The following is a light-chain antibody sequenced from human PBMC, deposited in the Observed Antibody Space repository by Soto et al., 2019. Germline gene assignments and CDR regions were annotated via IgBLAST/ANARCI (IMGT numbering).Light chain of an antibody. CDR3: QQYNSYPVT. V-gene: IGKV1-5*01. J-gene: IGKJ1*01. CDR1: QSISSW. Sequence: DIQMTQSPSTLSASVGDRVTITCRASQSISSWLDWYQQKPGKAPKILIYDASSLESGVPSRFSGSGSGTEFTLTISSRQPDEFATYYCQQYNSYPVTFGQGTKVEIK. CDR2: DAS.